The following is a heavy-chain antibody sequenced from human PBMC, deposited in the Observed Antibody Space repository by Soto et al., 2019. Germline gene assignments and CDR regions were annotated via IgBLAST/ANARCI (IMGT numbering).Heavy chain of an antibody. D-gene: IGHD3-16*02. CDR3: AKALGELSPESYDH. CDR1: GFTFSSYA. V-gene: IGHV3-30*04. CDR2: ISYDGSNQ. Sequence: GGSLRLSCAASGFTFSSYAMHWVRQAPGKGLEWVAIISYDGSNQYYADSVKGRFTISRDNSKNTLYLQMNSLRAEDTAVYYCAKALGELSPESYDHGGPGALVTVS. J-gene: IGHJ4*02.